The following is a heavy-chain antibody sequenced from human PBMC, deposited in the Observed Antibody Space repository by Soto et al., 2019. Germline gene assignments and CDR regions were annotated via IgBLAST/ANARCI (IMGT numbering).Heavy chain of an antibody. Sequence: QVQLVQSGAAVKKPGASVKVSCKASGYTFTSYGLSWVRQAPGQGLEWMGWISAYNGNTNYAQKLQGRVTMTTDTATSTAYMELRSLRSDDTAVDYGARGKRSGWCGDYWGQGTLVTVSS. D-gene: IGHD6-19*01. J-gene: IGHJ4*02. CDR2: ISAYNGNT. V-gene: IGHV1-18*01. CDR1: GYTFTSYG. CDR3: ARGKRSGWCGDY.